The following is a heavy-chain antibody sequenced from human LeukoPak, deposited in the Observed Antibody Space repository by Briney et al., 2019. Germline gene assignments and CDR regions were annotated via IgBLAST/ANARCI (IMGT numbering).Heavy chain of an antibody. D-gene: IGHD3-3*01. CDR2: IYYSGST. CDR3: ARGPVIRFLEWYPFDY. J-gene: IGHJ4*02. CDR1: GGSISSYY. Sequence: SETLSLTCTVSGGSISSYYWSWIRQPPGKGLEWIGYIYYSGSTNYNPSLKSRVTISVDTSNNQFSLKLSSVTAADTAVYYCARGPVIRFLEWYPFDYWGQGTLVTVSS. V-gene: IGHV4-59*01.